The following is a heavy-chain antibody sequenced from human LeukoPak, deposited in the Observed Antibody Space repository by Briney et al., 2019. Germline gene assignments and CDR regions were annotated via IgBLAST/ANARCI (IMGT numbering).Heavy chain of an antibody. J-gene: IGHJ4*02. CDR1: GLTFRTYA. Sequence: GGSLRLSCAASGLTFRTYAMSWVRQAPGKGLEWVGRIKSKTDGGTTDYAAPVKGRFTISRDDSKNTLYLQMNSLKTEDTAVYYCTGEISGWYDDYFDYWGQGTLVTVSS. CDR2: IKSKTDGGTT. D-gene: IGHD6-19*01. V-gene: IGHV3-15*01. CDR3: TGEISGWYDDYFDY.